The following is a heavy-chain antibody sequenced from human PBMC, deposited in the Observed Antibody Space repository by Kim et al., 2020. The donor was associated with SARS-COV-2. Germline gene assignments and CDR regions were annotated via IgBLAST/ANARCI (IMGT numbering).Heavy chain of an antibody. CDR1: GYTFTSYY. Sequence: ASVKVSCKASGYTFTSYYMHWVRQAPGQGLEWMGIINPSGGSTSYAQKFQGRVTMTRDTSTSTVYMELSSLRSEDTAVYYCARDSLGPNWNDERWDNWFDPWGQGTLVTVSS. CDR3: ARDSLGPNWNDERWDNWFDP. D-gene: IGHD1-20*01. CDR2: INPSGGST. J-gene: IGHJ5*02. V-gene: IGHV1-46*01.